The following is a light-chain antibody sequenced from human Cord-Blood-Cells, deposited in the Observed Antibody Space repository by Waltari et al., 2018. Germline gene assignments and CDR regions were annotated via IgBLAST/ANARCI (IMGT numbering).Light chain of an antibody. J-gene: IGKJ2*03. Sequence: EMVLTQSPGTLSLSPGARATLSCRASQSFSSGYLAWYQQKPGQAPRLLIYGASSRATGIPDRVSGSGSGTDFTLTISRLEPEDFAVYYCQQYGSSYSFGQGTKLEIK. V-gene: IGKV3-20*01. CDR1: QSFSSGY. CDR3: QQYGSSYS. CDR2: GAS.